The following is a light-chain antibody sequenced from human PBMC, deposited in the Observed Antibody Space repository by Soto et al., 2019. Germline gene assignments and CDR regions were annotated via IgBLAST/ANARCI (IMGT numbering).Light chain of an antibody. V-gene: IGKV1-5*01. Sequence: DIQLTQSPSVLSASVGDTVTITCRASQSISRWLAWYQQKPGKAPNLLIYDASTLERGVPSRFSGTGSGTEFTLAISSLRPDDFATYYCQQYHRSSVTFGQGTRLENK. CDR2: DAS. CDR1: QSISRW. J-gene: IGKJ5*01. CDR3: QQYHRSSVT.